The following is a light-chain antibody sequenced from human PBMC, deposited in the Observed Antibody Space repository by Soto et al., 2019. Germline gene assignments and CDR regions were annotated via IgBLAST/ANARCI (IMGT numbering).Light chain of an antibody. V-gene: IGKV1-5*03. J-gene: IGKJ5*01. CDR2: KAS. CDR1: QSISSR. Sequence: DIQMTQSPSTLSASVGDRVTITCRASQSISSRLAWYQQKPGKAPKLLIYKASSLESGVPSRFSGSGSGTEFTLTISSLQPDDFATYYCQKYNSYPITFGQGTRLEIK. CDR3: QKYNSYPIT.